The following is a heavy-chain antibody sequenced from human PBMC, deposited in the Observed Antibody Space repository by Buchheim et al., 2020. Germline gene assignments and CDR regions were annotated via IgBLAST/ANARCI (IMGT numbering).Heavy chain of an antibody. CDR2: INQDGSER. V-gene: IGHV3-7*04. CDR3: ARGGYNGYASY. J-gene: IGHJ4*02. Sequence: EVQVVDSGGDLVQPGGSLRLSCAASGFTFSDFYMSWFRQAPGKGLKWVANINQDGSERKFVDSVKGRFAISRDNARRSIYLQMDSLRVEDTAICYCARGGYNGYASYWGQGTL. D-gene: IGHD5-12*01. CDR1: GFTFSDFY.